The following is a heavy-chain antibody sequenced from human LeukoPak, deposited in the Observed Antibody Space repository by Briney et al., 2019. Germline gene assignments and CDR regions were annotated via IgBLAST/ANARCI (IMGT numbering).Heavy chain of an antibody. J-gene: IGHJ6*02. D-gene: IGHD4-17*01. Sequence: GGSLRLSCAASGFTFSSYEMNWVRQAPGKGLEWVSYISSSGSTIYYADSVKGRFTISRDNAKNSLYLQMNSLRAEDTAVYYCAIDHYGDYVGEYYYYGMDVWGQGTTVTVSS. CDR2: ISSSGSTI. V-gene: IGHV3-48*03. CDR3: AIDHYGDYVGEYYYYGMDV. CDR1: GFTFSSYE.